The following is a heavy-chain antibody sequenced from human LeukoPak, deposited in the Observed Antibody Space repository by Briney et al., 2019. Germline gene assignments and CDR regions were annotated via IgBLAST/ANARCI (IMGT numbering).Heavy chain of an antibody. CDR1: GGSISSGDYY. CDR2: IYYSGST. Sequence: SQTLSLTSTVPGGSISSGDYYWSWIRQPPGKGLEWIGYIYYSGSTYYNPSLKSRVTISVDTSKNQFSLKLSSVTAADTAVYYCARADYGGNSVSDPWGQGTLVTVSS. V-gene: IGHV4-30-4*08. D-gene: IGHD4-23*01. J-gene: IGHJ5*02. CDR3: ARADYGGNSVSDP.